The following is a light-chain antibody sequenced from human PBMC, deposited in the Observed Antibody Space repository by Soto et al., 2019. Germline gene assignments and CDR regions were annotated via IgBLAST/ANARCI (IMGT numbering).Light chain of an antibody. CDR3: QYYNSLRT. CDR2: KAS. CDR1: QSISSW. Sequence: DIQMTQSPSTLSASAGDRVTITCRASQSISSWLAWYQQQPGKAPKLLIYKASSLESGVPSRFSGSGSGTEFPLTISILPHDYVASYYCQYYNSLRTFGQGTKVEIK. J-gene: IGKJ1*01. V-gene: IGKV1-5*03.